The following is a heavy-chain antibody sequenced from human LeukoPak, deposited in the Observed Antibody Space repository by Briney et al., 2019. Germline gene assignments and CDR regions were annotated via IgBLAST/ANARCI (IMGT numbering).Heavy chain of an antibody. Sequence: AGGSLRLSCAASGFTFSSYAMSWVRQAPGKGLGWVSAISGSGGSTYYADSVKGRFTISRDNSKNTLYLQMNSLRAEDTAVYYCAKNGGSYYRPFDYWGQGTLVTVSS. D-gene: IGHD1-26*01. J-gene: IGHJ4*02. CDR2: ISGSGGST. CDR1: GFTFSSYA. CDR3: AKNGGSYYRPFDY. V-gene: IGHV3-23*01.